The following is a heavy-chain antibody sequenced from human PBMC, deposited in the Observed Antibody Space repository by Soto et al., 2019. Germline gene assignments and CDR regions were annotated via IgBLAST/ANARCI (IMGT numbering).Heavy chain of an antibody. V-gene: IGHV3-73*01. Sequence: GGSLRLSCAASGFTFSGSTLHWVRQASGKGLEWVGRIRSKPHNYATEYGASVKGRFTISRDDSKNTAYLQMNSLRVEDTAVYYCARDGIGGTTFRGYLDYWGQGTLVTV. CDR2: IRSKPHNYAT. J-gene: IGHJ4*02. D-gene: IGHD1-1*01. CDR3: ARDGIGGTTFRGYLDY. CDR1: GFTFSGST.